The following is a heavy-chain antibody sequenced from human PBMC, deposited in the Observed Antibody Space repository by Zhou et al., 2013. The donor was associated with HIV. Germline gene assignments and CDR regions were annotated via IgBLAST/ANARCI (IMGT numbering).Heavy chain of an antibody. Sequence: QVHLVQSGAEVKEPGASVKLSCKTEYSFTGYYMHWVRQAPGQGLEWMGWILPNSGATKYAQRFQGRVTMTRDTSISTVYMELSSLRSGDTAIYYCARTPSISYFLHYVDYWGQGTLVTVSS. D-gene: IGHD2-2*01. V-gene: IGHV1-2*02. CDR2: ILPNSGAT. CDR3: ARTPSISYFLHYVDY. CDR1: EYSFTGYY. J-gene: IGHJ4*02.